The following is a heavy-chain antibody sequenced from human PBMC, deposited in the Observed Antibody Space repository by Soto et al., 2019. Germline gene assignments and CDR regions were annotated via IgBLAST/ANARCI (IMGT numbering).Heavy chain of an antibody. CDR1: GYSFTSYW. V-gene: IGHV5-51*01. Sequence: PGASLKISCKGSGYSFTSYWIGWVRQMPGKGLEWMGIIYPGDSDTRYSPSFQGQVTISADKSISTAYLQWSSLKASDTAMYYCARHGYCTNGVCHFDYWGQGTLVTVSS. J-gene: IGHJ4*02. CDR2: IYPGDSDT. CDR3: ARHGYCTNGVCHFDY. D-gene: IGHD2-8*01.